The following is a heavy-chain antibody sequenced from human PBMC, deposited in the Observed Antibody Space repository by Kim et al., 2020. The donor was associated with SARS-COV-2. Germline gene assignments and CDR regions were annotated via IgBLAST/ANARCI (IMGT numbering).Heavy chain of an antibody. V-gene: IGHV4-39*07. CDR3: ARVGGYSGYDSFDY. J-gene: IGHJ4*02. Sequence: PSLRSRVPISVDTSTNQFSLKLSSVTAADTAVYYWARVGGYSGYDSFDYWGQGTLVTVSS. D-gene: IGHD5-12*01.